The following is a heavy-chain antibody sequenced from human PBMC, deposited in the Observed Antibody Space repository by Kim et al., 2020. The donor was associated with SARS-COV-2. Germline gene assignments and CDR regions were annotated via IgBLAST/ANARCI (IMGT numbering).Heavy chain of an antibody. CDR3: AKVGFISGWYRGFDF. Sequence: DSVRGRFTSSRDNSKNTLYLQMNSLRAEDTAIYYCAKVGFISGWYRGFDFWGQGTLVTVSS. J-gene: IGHJ4*02. V-gene: IGHV3-23*01. D-gene: IGHD6-19*01.